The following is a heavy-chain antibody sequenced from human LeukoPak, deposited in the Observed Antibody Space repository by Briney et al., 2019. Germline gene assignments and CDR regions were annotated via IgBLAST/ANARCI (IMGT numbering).Heavy chain of an antibody. Sequence: GESLRLSCASSAFTFSNYWMTWVRQAPGKGLEWVASIKQDAGDKYYVDSVKARFTISRDNAKNSMYLQMNSLRAEDTAVYYCARHLKLELPASSGYCYGMDVWGRGTTVTVSS. V-gene: IGHV3-7*01. CDR3: ARHLKLELPASSGYCYGMDV. CDR1: AFTFSNYW. J-gene: IGHJ6*02. D-gene: IGHD1-7*01. CDR2: IKQDAGDK.